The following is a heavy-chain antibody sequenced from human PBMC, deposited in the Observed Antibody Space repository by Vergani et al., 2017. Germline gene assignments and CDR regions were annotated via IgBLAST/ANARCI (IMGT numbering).Heavy chain of an antibody. Sequence: EVQLLESGGGLVQPGGSLRLSCAASGFTFSTYAMSWVRQAPGKGREWVSTISGSGGSTYYADSVKGRFTISRDKSKNTLYLQINSLRAEDTAVYYWAKDLPEYGSGWSGPHAFDYWGQGTLVTVSS. CDR2: ISGSGGST. V-gene: IGHV3-23*01. J-gene: IGHJ4*02. CDR1: GFTFSTYA. D-gene: IGHD6-19*01. CDR3: AKDLPEYGSGWSGPHAFDY.